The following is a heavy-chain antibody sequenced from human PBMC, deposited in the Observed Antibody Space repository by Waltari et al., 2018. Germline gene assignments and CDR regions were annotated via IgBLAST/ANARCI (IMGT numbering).Heavy chain of an antibody. CDR1: GLTSGTYG. V-gene: IGHV3-30*03. Sequence: QVQLVESGGGVVQPGRSLTLPCEVSGLTSGTYGMHWVSQAPGKGVEWGAVVAYDGDAKSYADSVKGRFTISRDKSKNRVSLHINTLSAEDTAVYYCATAPQFIRHFDNWGQGTLVTVSS. J-gene: IGHJ4*02. CDR2: VAYDGDAK. CDR3: ATAPQFIRHFDN.